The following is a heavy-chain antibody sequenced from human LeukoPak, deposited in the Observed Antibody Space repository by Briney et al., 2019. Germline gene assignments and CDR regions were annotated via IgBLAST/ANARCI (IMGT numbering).Heavy chain of an antibody. CDR2: INPNSGGT. Sequence: GASVKVSCKASGYTFTGYYMHWVRQAPGQGLEWMGWINPNSGGTNYAQKFQGRVTKTRDTSISTAYMELSRLRSDDTAVYYCARSRPAAIGQDWFDPWGQGTLVTVSS. CDR3: ARSRPAAIGQDWFDP. V-gene: IGHV1-2*02. CDR1: GYTFTGYY. J-gene: IGHJ5*02. D-gene: IGHD2-2*01.